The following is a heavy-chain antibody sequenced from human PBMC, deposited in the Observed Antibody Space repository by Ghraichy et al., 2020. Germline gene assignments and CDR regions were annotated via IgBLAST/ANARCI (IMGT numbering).Heavy chain of an antibody. CDR3: AKGGSGSYSGQGFEY. J-gene: IGHJ4*02. D-gene: IGHD3-10*01. Sequence: GGSLRLSCAVSGFTFSSYGMHWVRQAPGKGLEWVAFISHDGSYKDYADSVRGRFTISRDNSKNTLDLQMNSLRVEDTAVYYCAKGGSGSYSGQGFEYWGQGTXVTVSS. CDR1: GFTFSSYG. V-gene: IGHV3-30*18. CDR2: ISHDGSYK.